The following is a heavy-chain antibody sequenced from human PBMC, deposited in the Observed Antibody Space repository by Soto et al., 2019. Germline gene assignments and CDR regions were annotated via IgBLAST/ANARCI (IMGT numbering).Heavy chain of an antibody. J-gene: IGHJ6*02. Sequence: PSETLSLTSTVAGGYISSRSYYWGWIRQPPGKGLEWIGSIFYSGSTYYNPSLKSRVTIPVDTSKNQFSLKLSSVTAADTAVYYCARHLTYCSAGSCYSDFPYYGMDVWGQGTTVTVSS. CDR1: GGYISSRSYY. D-gene: IGHD2-15*01. V-gene: IGHV4-39*01. CDR2: IFYSGST. CDR3: ARHLTYCSAGSCYSDFPYYGMDV.